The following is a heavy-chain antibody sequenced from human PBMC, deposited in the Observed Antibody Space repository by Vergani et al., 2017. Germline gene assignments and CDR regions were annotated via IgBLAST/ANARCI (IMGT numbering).Heavy chain of an antibody. CDR1: GFTFNHYA. CDR3: AKSNPLNSGYDYLYYYHAMDV. V-gene: IGHV3-23*01. J-gene: IGHJ6*02. D-gene: IGHD5-12*01. CDR2: ISGSGGST. Sequence: EVQLLESGGDLVQPGGSLRLSCAASGFTFNHYAMNWVRQAPGKGLEWVSGISGSGGSTYYAGSVKGRFTISRDSYKNTLYLQMNSLSAGDTAVYYCAKSNPLNSGYDYLYYYHAMDVWGQGTTVTVSS.